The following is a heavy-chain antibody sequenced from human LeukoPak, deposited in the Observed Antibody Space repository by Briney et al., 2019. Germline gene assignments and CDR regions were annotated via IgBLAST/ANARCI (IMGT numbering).Heavy chain of an antibody. CDR3: AREENCGGDCYAYYFDY. CDR2: ISSSSSYI. D-gene: IGHD2-21*02. CDR1: GFTFSSYS. V-gene: IGHV3-21*01. Sequence: GVSLRFSCAASGFTFSSYSMNWVRHAPGKGLEWFSSISSSSSYIYYADSVKGRFTISRDNAKNSLYLQMNSLRAEDTAVYYCAREENCGGDCYAYYFDYWGQGTLVTVSS. J-gene: IGHJ4*02.